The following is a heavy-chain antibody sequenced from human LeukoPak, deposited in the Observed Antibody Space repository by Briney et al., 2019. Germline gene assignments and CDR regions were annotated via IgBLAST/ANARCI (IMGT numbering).Heavy chain of an antibody. V-gene: IGHV1-8*01. J-gene: IGHJ5*02. Sequence: GASVKVSCKASGYTFTSYDINWVRQATGQGLEWMGWMNPNSDNTGYAQKFQGRVTMTRNTSLSTAYMELTSLKSEDTAVYYCARSLGTYWGKDFLNWFDPWGQGTLVTVSS. CDR2: MNPNSDNT. CDR3: ARSLGTYWGKDFLNWFDP. CDR1: GYTFTSYD. D-gene: IGHD3-16*01.